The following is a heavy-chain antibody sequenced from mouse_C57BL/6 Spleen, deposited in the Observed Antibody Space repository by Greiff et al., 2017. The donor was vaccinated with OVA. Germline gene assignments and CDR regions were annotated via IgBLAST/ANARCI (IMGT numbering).Heavy chain of an antibody. Sequence: QVQLQQSGAELVKPGASVKLSCKASGYTFTSYWMHWVKQRPGRGLEWIGRIDPNSGGTKYNEKFKSKATLTVDTPSSTAYMQLSSLTSEDSAVYDCARYYDYDGGYAMDYWGQGTSVTVSS. J-gene: IGHJ4*01. D-gene: IGHD2-4*01. V-gene: IGHV1-62-3*01. CDR3: ARYYDYDGGYAMDY. CDR1: GYTFTSYW. CDR2: IDPNSGGT.